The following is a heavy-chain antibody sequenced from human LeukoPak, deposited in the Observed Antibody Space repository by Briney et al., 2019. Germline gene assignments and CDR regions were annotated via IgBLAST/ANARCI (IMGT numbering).Heavy chain of an antibody. CDR3: TRYNNDHFDY. D-gene: IGHD1-14*01. Sequence: GGSLGLSCAGSGFTFGGYGMHWFRQTPGKGRGWVAVIANDGSRAIYADSVTGRFTISRDNSKNTMSVQMDALRAEDTAVYYCTRYNNDHFDYWGQGTLVTVSS. CDR2: IANDGSRA. V-gene: IGHV3-33*01. J-gene: IGHJ4*02. CDR1: GFTFGGYG.